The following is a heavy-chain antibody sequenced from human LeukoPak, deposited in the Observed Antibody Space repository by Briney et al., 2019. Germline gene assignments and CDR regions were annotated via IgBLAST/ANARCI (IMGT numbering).Heavy chain of an antibody. Sequence: PGGSLRLSCAASGFTFSSYGMHWVRQAPGKGLEWVSTIWFDGTNKYYDESVKGRFSISRDNSRNILDLQMNSLRAEDSAVYYCAATRTGRDSYFFYYMDVWGKGTTVTVSS. D-gene: IGHD3-10*01. CDR2: IWFDGTNK. J-gene: IGHJ6*03. CDR3: AATRTGRDSYFFYYMDV. CDR1: GFTFSSYG. V-gene: IGHV3-33*01.